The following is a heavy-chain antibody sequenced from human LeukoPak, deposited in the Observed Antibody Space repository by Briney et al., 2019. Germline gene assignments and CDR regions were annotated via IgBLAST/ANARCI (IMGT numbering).Heavy chain of an antibody. V-gene: IGHV1-2*06. Sequence: ASVKVSCKVSGYTFTGYYMPWVRQAPGQGIEWMGRINPNSGGTNYPQKLQGRVTMTRDTSISTAYMELSRLRSDDTAVYYCARVKISDSSGYNWGQGTLVTVSS. J-gene: IGHJ4*02. CDR3: ARVKISDSSGYN. D-gene: IGHD3-22*01. CDR1: GYTFTGYY. CDR2: INPNSGGT.